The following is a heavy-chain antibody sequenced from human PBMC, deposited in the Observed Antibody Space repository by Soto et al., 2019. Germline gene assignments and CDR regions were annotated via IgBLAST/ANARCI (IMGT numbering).Heavy chain of an antibody. CDR1: GFTFSSYA. V-gene: IGHV3-30-3*01. J-gene: IGHJ4*02. CDR2: ISYDGSNK. Sequence: QVQLVESGGCVVQPGRSLRLSCAASGFTFSSYAMHWVRQAPGKGLEWVAVISYDGSNKYYADSVKGRFTISRDNSKNTLYLQMNSLRAEDTAVYYCARSGIAVAGVFDYWGQGTLVTVSS. D-gene: IGHD6-19*01. CDR3: ARSGIAVAGVFDY.